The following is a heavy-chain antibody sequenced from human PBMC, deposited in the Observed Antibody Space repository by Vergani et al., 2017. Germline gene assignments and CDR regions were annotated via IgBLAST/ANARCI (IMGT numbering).Heavy chain of an antibody. CDR1: GGSISSSSYY. CDR2: IYYSGST. V-gene: IGHV4-39*01. CDR3: ARLPGSPEYEWNVPPPAYFDY. Sequence: QLQLQESGPGLVKPSETLSLTCTVPGGSISSSSYYWGWIRQPPGKGLEWIGSIYYSGSTYSNPSLKSRATISVDTSKNQFSLKLSSVTAADTAVYYCARLPGSPEYEWNVPPPAYFDYWGQGTLVTVSS. D-gene: IGHD1-1*01. J-gene: IGHJ4*02.